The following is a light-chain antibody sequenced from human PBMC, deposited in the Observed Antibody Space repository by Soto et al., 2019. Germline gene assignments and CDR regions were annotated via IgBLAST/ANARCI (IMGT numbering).Light chain of an antibody. CDR3: AAWDDSLNGPL. J-gene: IGLJ2*01. CDR2: NNN. V-gene: IGLV1-44*01. Sequence: QSVLTQPPSASGTPGQRVTISCSGSSSNIGSNTVNWYLQLPGTAPQLLIYNNNQRPSGVPARFSGSKSGTSASLAISGLQSADEADYYCAAWDDSLNGPLFGAGTKRPS. CDR1: SSNIGSNT.